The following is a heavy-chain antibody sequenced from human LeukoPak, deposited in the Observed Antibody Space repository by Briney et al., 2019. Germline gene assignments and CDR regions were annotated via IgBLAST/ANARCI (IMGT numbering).Heavy chain of an antibody. CDR3: ARALKQLAPFYYYYYMEV. CDR2: INHSGST. Sequence: SETLSLTCAVYGGSFSGYYWSWIRQPPGKGLEWIGEINHSGSTNYNPSLKSRVTISVDTSKNQFSLKLSSVTAADTAVYYCARALKQLAPFYYYYYMEVWGKGTTVTVSS. D-gene: IGHD6-6*01. CDR1: GGSFSGYY. J-gene: IGHJ6*03. V-gene: IGHV4-34*01.